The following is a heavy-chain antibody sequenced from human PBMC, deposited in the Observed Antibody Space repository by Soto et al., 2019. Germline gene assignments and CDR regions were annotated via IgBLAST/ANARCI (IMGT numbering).Heavy chain of an antibody. J-gene: IGHJ4*02. V-gene: IGHV2-5*02. Sequence: QITLKESGPTPVKPTQTLTLTCTFSGISLSTSGLGVGWIRQPPGKALEWLALVYWDDDKRYSPSLKSRLTINMATSKNQVVLTMTNMLPVDTATYYCAHSLLGAMDYWGQGTLVTVSS. CDR3: AHSLLGAMDY. D-gene: IGHD1-26*01. CDR1: GISLSTSGLG. CDR2: VYWDDDK.